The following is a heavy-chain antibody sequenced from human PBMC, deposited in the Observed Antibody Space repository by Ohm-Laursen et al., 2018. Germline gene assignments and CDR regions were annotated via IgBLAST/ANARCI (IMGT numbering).Heavy chain of an antibody. CDR3: ARGRDLVY. D-gene: IGHD5-24*01. V-gene: IGHV1-8*01. Sequence: SSVKVSCKASGYTFNRYDLNWIRQAPGHGLEWLGRVHPDNGNTDYLPKLQGRVTFTTDASTKTAYMELRSLRSGDTAVYFCARGRDLVYWGQGTQVLVTS. J-gene: IGHJ4*02. CDR1: GYTFNRYD. CDR2: VHPDNGNT.